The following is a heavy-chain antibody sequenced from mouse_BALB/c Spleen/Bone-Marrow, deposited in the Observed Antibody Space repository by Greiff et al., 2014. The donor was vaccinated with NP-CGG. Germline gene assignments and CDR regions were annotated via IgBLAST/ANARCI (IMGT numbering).Heavy chain of an antibody. D-gene: IGHD2-14*01. Sequence: VKLMESGAELAKPGASVKMSCKASGYTFTSYWMHWVKQRPGQGLEWIGYINPSTTYSAYNQKFKDKATLTADKSSSTAYMQLSSLTPEDSAVYYCALYYRYDYFDYWGQGTTLTVSS. V-gene: IGHV1-7*01. CDR1: GYTFTSYW. CDR2: INPSTTYS. CDR3: ALYYRYDYFDY. J-gene: IGHJ2*01.